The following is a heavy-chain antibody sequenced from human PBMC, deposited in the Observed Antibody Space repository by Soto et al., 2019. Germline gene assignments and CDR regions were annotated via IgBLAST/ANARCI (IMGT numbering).Heavy chain of an antibody. CDR1: GYTFTSYD. V-gene: IGHV1-8*02. Sequence: QVQLVQSGAEVKKPGASVKVSCKASGYTFTSYDINWVRQATGQGLEWMGWMTPNSGNTGYAQKFQGRVTMTRDTSRSTAYMELSRLTSEDTAVYYCARNLYGTGSFDPWGQGTLVTVSS. J-gene: IGHJ5*02. D-gene: IGHD3-10*01. CDR2: MTPNSGNT. CDR3: ARNLYGTGSFDP.